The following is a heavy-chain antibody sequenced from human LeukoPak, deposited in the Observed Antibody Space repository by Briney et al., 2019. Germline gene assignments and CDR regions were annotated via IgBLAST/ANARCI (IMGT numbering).Heavy chain of an antibody. J-gene: IGHJ4*02. CDR3: ARVSALVTGIDW. Sequence: SENLSLTCTVSGGSILTTDYYWGWLRQPPGKGLEWIGSIYYSGSTYYNPSLKSRVTISVDTSENQFSLKLSSVTATDTAVYYCARVSALVTGIDWWGQGTLVTASS. CDR1: GGSILTTDYY. CDR2: IYYSGST. D-gene: IGHD5-18*01. V-gene: IGHV4-39*07.